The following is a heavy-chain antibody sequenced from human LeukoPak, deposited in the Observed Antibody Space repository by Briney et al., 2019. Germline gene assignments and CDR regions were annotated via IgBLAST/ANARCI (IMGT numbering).Heavy chain of an antibody. CDR1: GYTFTSYY. D-gene: IGHD3-10*01. V-gene: IGHV1-46*01. Sequence: ASVKVSCKASGYTFTSYYMHWVRQAPGQGLEWMGIINPSGGSTGYAQKFQGRVTMTRDTSTSTVYMELSSLRSEDTAVYYCARGAVRGVIKNWFDPWGQGTLVTVSS. J-gene: IGHJ5*02. CDR2: INPSGGST. CDR3: ARGAVRGVIKNWFDP.